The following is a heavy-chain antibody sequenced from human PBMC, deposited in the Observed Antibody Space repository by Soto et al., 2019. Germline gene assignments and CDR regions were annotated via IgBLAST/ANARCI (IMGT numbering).Heavy chain of an antibody. V-gene: IGHV3-33*01. Sequence: GGSLRLSCAASGFTFSSYGMHWVRQAPGKGLEWVAVIWYDGSNKYYADSVKGRFTISRDNSKNTLYLQMNSLRAEDTAVYYCARNLRLDAFDIWGQGTMVTVSS. J-gene: IGHJ3*02. CDR1: GFTFSSYG. CDR2: IWYDGSNK. CDR3: ARNLRLDAFDI.